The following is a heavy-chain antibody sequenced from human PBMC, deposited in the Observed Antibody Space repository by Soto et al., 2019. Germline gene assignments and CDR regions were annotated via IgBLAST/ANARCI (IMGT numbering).Heavy chain of an antibody. Sequence: QVQLVQSGAEVKKPGASVKVSCKASGYTFTSYGISWVRQAPGQGLEWMGWISTYYDNTNYAQNLRGRVTMTTDTSTSTAYMVLRSLRSDDTAVYYCARDPPRRYNSGQGLDYWGQGTLVTVSS. V-gene: IGHV1-18*04. CDR3: ARDPPRRYNSGQGLDY. J-gene: IGHJ4*02. CDR2: ISTYYDNT. D-gene: IGHD5-18*01. CDR1: GYTFTSYG.